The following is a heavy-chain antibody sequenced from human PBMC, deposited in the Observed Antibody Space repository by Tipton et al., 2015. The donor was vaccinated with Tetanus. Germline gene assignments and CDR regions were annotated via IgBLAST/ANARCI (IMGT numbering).Heavy chain of an antibody. D-gene: IGHD2-21*02. CDR3: ARGMAEASNCGGDCYSDY. V-gene: IGHV3-74*01. CDR2: INSDGSST. J-gene: IGHJ4*02. Sequence: GSLRLSCAASGFTFSSSCMHWVRQGPGKGLVWVSRINSDGSSTTYADSVKGRFTISRDNAKNTPYLQMNSLRAEDTAVYSCARGMAEASNCGGDCYSDYWGQGTLVTVSS. CDR1: GFTFSSSC.